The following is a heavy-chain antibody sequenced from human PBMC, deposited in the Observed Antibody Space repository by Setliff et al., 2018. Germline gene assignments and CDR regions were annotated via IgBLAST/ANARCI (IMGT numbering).Heavy chain of an antibody. J-gene: IGHJ3*02. CDR2: IIPIFGTA. CDR1: GGTFSRYA. V-gene: IGHV1-69*05. Sequence: SVKVSCKASGGTFSRYAISWVRQAPGQGLEWMGGIIPIFGTANYAQKFQGRVTITTDESTSTAYMELSSLRSEDTAVYYCASHGPPPGSGTFRDAFDIWGQGTMVTVSS. CDR3: ASHGPPPGSGTFRDAFDI. D-gene: IGHD3-10*01.